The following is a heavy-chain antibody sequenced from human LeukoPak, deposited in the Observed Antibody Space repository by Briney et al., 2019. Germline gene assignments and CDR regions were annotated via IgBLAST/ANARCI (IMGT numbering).Heavy chain of an antibody. CDR2: VNPNSGGT. D-gene: IGHD3-16*01. Sequence: ASVKVSCKASGYTFTGYYMHWVRQAPGQGLEWMGWVNPNSGGTNYAQKFQGRVTMTRDTSISTAYMELSRLRSDDTAVYYCARDLRFGSTVYNWFDPWGQGTLVTVSS. J-gene: IGHJ5*02. V-gene: IGHV1-2*02. CDR1: GYTFTGYY. CDR3: ARDLRFGSTVYNWFDP.